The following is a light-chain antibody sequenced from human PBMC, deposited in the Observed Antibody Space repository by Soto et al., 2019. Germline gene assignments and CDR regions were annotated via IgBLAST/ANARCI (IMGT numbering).Light chain of an antibody. CDR1: QRISRW. V-gene: IGKV1-33*01. Sequence: DIQMTQSPSTLSASVGDRVTITFRASQRISRWLAWYQQKPGKAPKLLIYDASNLEAGVPSRFRGSGSGTDFTFTISRLQPEDIATYYCQQYENLPTFGQGTRLE. CDR3: QQYENLPT. J-gene: IGKJ5*01. CDR2: DAS.